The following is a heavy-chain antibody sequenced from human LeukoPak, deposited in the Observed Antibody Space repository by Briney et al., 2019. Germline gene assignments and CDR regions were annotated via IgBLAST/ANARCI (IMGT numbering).Heavy chain of an antibody. CDR1: GGSLSGSTYY. D-gene: IGHD3-9*01. J-gene: IGHJ5*02. CDR3: ARVGRLTGYYTWFDP. Sequence: SETLSLTCTVSGGSLSGSTYYWGWIRQPPGKGLEWLGSIYYSGSTYYNPSLKSRVTISVDTSKNQFSLELSSVTAADTAVYYCARVGRLTGYYTWFDPWGQGTLVTVSS. V-gene: IGHV4-39*01. CDR2: IYYSGST.